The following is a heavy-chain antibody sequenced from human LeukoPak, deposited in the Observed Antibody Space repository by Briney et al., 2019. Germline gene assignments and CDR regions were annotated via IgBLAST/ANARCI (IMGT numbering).Heavy chain of an antibody. CDR1: GYTFTSYY. CDR2: INPSGGST. V-gene: IGHV1-46*01. Sequence: ASVKVSCKASGYTFTSYYMHWVRQAPGQGLEWMGLINPSGGSTSYAQKFQGRVTMTRDTSMSTVYMELSSLRSEDTAVYYCARDRRGNYDFWSLTMDVWGKGTTVTVSS. J-gene: IGHJ6*04. D-gene: IGHD3-3*01. CDR3: ARDRRGNYDFWSLTMDV.